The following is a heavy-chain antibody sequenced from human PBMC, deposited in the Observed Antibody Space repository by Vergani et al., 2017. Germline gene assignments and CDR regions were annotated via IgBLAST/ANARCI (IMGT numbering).Heavy chain of an antibody. V-gene: IGHV4-38-2*02. J-gene: IGHJ1*01. CDR1: GYSISSDYY. CDR3: AKTGIASVGTGGVL. Sequence: QVQLQESGPGLVKPSETLSLTCTVSGYSISSDYYWGWIRQSPGKGLEWLGSIYHGENTFYNPSLKSRVAISADTSKNQFSLKVTSVTAADTAVYYCAKTGIASVGTGGVLWGQGTLVTASS. CDR2: IYHGENT. D-gene: IGHD6-13*01.